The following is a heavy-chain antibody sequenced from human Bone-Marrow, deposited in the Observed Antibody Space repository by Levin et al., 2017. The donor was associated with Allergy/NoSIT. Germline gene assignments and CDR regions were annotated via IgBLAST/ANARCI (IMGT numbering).Heavy chain of an antibody. J-gene: IGHJ5*02. CDR2: ISGSGGTI. CDR3: AKDSGVSGRLRFDP. D-gene: IGHD3-10*01. Sequence: EASVKVSCAASGFTFSSYAMSWVRQAPGKGLEWVSAISGSGGTIYYADSVKGRFTISRDNSKNTLYLQMNSLRAEDTAVYYCAKDSGVSGRLRFDPWGQGTLVTVSS. V-gene: IGHV3-23*01. CDR1: GFTFSSYA.